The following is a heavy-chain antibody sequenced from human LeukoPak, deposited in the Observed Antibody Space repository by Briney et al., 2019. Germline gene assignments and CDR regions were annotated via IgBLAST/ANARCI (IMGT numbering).Heavy chain of an antibody. V-gene: IGHV4-30-4*08. CDR1: GGSISSGDYY. CDR2: IYYSGST. D-gene: IGHD1-26*01. Sequence: SETLSLTCTVSGGSISSGDYYWSWIRQPPGKGLEWIGYIYYSGSTYYNPSLQSRVTISVDTSKNQFSLKLSSVTAADTAVYYCAGSFSGSYHSAFDIWGQGTMVTVSS. J-gene: IGHJ3*02. CDR3: AGSFSGSYHSAFDI.